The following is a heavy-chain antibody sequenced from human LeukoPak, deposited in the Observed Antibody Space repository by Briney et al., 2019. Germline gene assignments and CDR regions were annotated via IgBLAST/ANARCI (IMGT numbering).Heavy chain of an antibody. CDR3: ARGRATGRSGGDY. CDR1: GFTLSSYS. D-gene: IGHD3-9*01. V-gene: IGHV3-48*02. CDR2: ISSGSSTI. Sequence: GSLRLSCVASGFTLSSYSMNWVRQAPGKGLEWVSYISSGSSTIYYADSVKGRFTISRDNAKNSLYLQMNSLRDEDTAMYYCARGRATGRSGGDYWGQGTLVTVSS. J-gene: IGHJ4*02.